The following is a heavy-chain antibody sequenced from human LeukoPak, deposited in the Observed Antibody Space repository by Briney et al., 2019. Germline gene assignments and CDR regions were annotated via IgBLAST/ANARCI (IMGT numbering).Heavy chain of an antibody. V-gene: IGHV1-69*13. CDR2: IIPIFGTA. J-gene: IGHJ5*02. Sequence: SVKVSCKASGGTFSSYAISWVRQAPGQGLEWMGGIIPIFGTANYAQKFQGRVTITADESMSTAYMELSSLRSEDTAVYYCARERYCSSTSCSNWFDPWGQGTLVTVSS. CDR1: GGTFSSYA. CDR3: ARERYCSSTSCSNWFDP. D-gene: IGHD2-2*01.